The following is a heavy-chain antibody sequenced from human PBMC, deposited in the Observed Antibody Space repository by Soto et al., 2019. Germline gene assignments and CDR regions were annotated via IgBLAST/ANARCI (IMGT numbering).Heavy chain of an antibody. J-gene: IGHJ6*02. CDR1: GGTFSSYA. CDR2: IIPIFGTA. Sequence: SVKVSCKASGGTFSSYAISWVRQAPVQGLEWMGEIIPIFGTANYAQKFQGRVTITADKSTSTAYMELSSLRSEGTAVYYCARGVVVIIRGYYGMDVWCQGTTVTVSS. V-gene: IGHV1-69*06. D-gene: IGHD3-22*01. CDR3: ARGVVVIIRGYYGMDV.